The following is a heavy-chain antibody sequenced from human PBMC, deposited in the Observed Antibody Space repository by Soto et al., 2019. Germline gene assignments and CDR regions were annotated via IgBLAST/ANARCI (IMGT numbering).Heavy chain of an antibody. Sequence: SGPTLVNPTQTLTLTCTFSGFSLSTTGMCVSWIRQPPGKALEWLARIDWDDDKFYSTSLKTRLTISKDTSKNQVVLTMTNMDPAVTATYYCARWYYYGSGTYSPDYRGQGTLVTVSS. D-gene: IGHD3-10*01. CDR2: IDWDDDK. J-gene: IGHJ4*02. CDR1: GFSLSTTGMC. CDR3: ARWYYYGSGTYSPDY. V-gene: IGHV2-70*17.